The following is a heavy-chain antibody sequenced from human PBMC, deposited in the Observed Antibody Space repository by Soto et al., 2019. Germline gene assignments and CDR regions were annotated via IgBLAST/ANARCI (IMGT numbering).Heavy chain of an antibody. J-gene: IGHJ3*02. CDR3: ARDRDIVVVPDAFDI. CDR1: GYSFTSYW. D-gene: IGHD2-2*01. Sequence: GESLKISCKASGYSFTSYWIGWVRQTPGKGLEWMGIILPDDSDTKYSPSFQGRVTISADRSMTTAYLHLRSLRSEDTAVYYCARDRDIVVVPDAFDIWGQGTMVTVSS. CDR2: ILPDDSDT. V-gene: IGHV5-51*01.